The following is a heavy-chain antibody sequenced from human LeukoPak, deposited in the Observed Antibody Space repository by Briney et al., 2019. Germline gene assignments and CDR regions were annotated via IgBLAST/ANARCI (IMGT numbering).Heavy chain of an antibody. V-gene: IGHV1-69*06. J-gene: IGHJ4*02. CDR3: ARDQEGFDY. Sequence: SVKVSCKASEDTFNNYAISWVRQAPGQGLEWMGAIIPIYGTPNYAQKFQGRVTVTADTSTSTVHTELSGLRSEDTAVYYCARDQEGFDYWGQGTLVTVSS. CDR1: EDTFNNYA. CDR2: IIPIYGTP.